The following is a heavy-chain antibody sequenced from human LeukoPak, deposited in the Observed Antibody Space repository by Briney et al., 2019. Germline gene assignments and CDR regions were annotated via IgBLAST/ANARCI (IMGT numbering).Heavy chain of an antibody. CDR1: GFTFTTNA. D-gene: IGHD5-24*01. V-gene: IGHV3-23*01. CDR2: ISGRTGGT. Sequence: GGSLRLSCAASGFTFTTNAMSWVRQAPGKGLEWVSAISGRTGGTYYADSVKGRFTISRDNSKSTLYLQMNSLRAEDTAVYYCSRRDYWGQGTLVTVSS. CDR3: SRRDY. J-gene: IGHJ4*02.